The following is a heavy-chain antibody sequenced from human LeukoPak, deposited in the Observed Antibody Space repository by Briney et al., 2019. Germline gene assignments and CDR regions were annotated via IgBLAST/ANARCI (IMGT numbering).Heavy chain of an antibody. J-gene: IGHJ4*02. CDR2: INPNSGGT. D-gene: IGHD4-11*01. CDR1: GYTFTSYG. CDR3: ARFLTSTTAYQL. Sequence: GASVKVSCKASGYTFTSYGISWVRQAPGQGLEWMGWINPNSGGTNYAQKFQGRVTMTRDTSISTGYVELSRLRSDDTAVYYCARFLTSTTAYQLWGQGTLVTVSS. V-gene: IGHV1-2*02.